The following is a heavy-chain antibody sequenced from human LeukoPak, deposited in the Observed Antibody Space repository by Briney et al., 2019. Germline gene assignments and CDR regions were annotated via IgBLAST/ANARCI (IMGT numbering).Heavy chain of an antibody. J-gene: IGHJ6*03. CDR2: IYSGGST. V-gene: IGHV3-53*01. Sequence: ETLSLTCAVYGGSFSGYYWSWVRQAPGKGLEWVSVIYSGGSTYYADSVKGRFTISRDNSKNTLYLQMNSLRAEDTAVYYCARLNYYYYMDVWGKGTTVTISS. D-gene: IGHD3-16*01. CDR3: ARLNYYYYMDV. CDR1: GGSFSGYY.